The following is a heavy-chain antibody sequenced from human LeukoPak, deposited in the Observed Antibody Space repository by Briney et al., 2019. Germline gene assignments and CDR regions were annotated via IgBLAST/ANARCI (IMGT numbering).Heavy chain of an antibody. CDR3: ARPPRGDYDPYYYYYGMDV. D-gene: IGHD4-17*01. CDR1: GYTFTGYY. J-gene: IGHJ6*02. V-gene: IGHV1-2*02. Sequence: ASVKVSCKASGYTFTGYYMHWVRQAPGQGLEWMGWINPNSGGTNYAQKFQGRVTMTGDTSISTAYMELSSLRSEDTAVYYCARPPRGDYDPYYYYYGMDVWGQGTTVTVSS. CDR2: INPNSGGT.